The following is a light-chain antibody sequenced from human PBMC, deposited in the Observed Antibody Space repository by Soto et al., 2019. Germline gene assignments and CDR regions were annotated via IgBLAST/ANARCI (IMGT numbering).Light chain of an antibody. V-gene: IGKV1-39*01. CDR3: QQSYRFPKT. J-gene: IGKJ1*01. CDR1: QTVTSY. Sequence: DVQMTQSPSSLSASVGDSLTLTCRASQTVTSYLNWYQQKPGKAPKLLIYAASTLQSGVPSRFSGSGSGTEFTLTIISLQPEDFATYYCQQSYRFPKTFGRGTKGDI. CDR2: AAS.